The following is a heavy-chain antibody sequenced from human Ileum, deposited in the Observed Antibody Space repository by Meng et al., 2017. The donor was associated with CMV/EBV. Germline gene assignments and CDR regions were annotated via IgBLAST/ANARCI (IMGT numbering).Heavy chain of an antibody. CDR2: MYYSGST. J-gene: IGHJ6*02. Sequence: SETLSLTCTVSGGSIYTENYYWAWIRQPPGKTLEWIGSMYYSGSTNYDPSLKSRVAISADTSKNQFSLKLNSVTAADSAVYYCACRDYYRYSMHVWGQGTTVTVSS. D-gene: IGHD3-3*01. CDR1: GGSIYTENYY. V-gene: IGHV4-39*07. CDR3: ACRDYYRYSMHV.